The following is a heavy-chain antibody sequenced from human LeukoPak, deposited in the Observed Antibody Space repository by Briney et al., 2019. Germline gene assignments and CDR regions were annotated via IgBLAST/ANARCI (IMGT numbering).Heavy chain of an antibody. Sequence: GGSLRLSCAASGFTFSSYEMNWVRQAPGKGLEWVSYISSSGSTIYYADSVKGRFTISRDNAKNSLYLQMNSPRAEDTAVYYCARVGGSYHYYFDYWGQGTLVTVSS. CDR2: ISSSGSTI. V-gene: IGHV3-48*03. D-gene: IGHD1-26*01. CDR3: ARVGGSYHYYFDY. CDR1: GFTFSSYE. J-gene: IGHJ4*02.